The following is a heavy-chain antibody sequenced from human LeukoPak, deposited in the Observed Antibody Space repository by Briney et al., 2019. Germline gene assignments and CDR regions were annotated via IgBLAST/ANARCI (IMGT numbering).Heavy chain of an antibody. CDR1: GFTFSSYY. CDR3: AKAAGVMIPYNWFDP. V-gene: IGHV3-23*01. D-gene: IGHD2-21*01. CDR2: ITGSGDST. J-gene: IGHJ5*02. Sequence: GGSLRLSCAASGFTFSSYYISWVRQAPGKGPEWVSSITGSGDSTYYIDSVKGRFTISRVNSKNTLYLQMNSLRAEDTAMYYCAKAAGVMIPYNWFDPWGQGTLVTVSS.